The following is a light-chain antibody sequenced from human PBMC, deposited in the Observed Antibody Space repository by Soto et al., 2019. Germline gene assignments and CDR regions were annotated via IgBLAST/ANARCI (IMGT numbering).Light chain of an antibody. CDR2: DAS. J-gene: IGKJ1*01. Sequence: ILMTQSPATLSVSPGERATLSCRASQSVSNNLAWYQQKPGQAPRLLLYDASTMATGIPARFSGSGSGTEFTLTISGLQSEHFAVYYCQQYNNWPPWTFGQGTKVEIK. CDR3: QQYNNWPPWT. V-gene: IGKV3-15*01. CDR1: QSVSNN.